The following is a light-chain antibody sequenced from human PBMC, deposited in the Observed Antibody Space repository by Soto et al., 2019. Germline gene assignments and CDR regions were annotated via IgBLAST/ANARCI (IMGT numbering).Light chain of an antibody. CDR2: WAS. CDR3: HQFYSVPFT. V-gene: IGKV4-1*01. CDR1: QSVLYSSNNKNY. J-gene: IGKJ3*01. Sequence: DIVMTQSPNSLAVSLGERATINCKSSQSVLYSSNNKNYLAWYQQKPGQPPKLLIYWASTRESGVPDRFSGSGSGTDFTLTISSLQAEDVAVYYCHQFYSVPFTFGPGTEVAIK.